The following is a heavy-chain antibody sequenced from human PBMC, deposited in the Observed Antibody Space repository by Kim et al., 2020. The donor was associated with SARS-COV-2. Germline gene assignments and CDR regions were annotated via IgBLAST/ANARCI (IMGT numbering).Heavy chain of an antibody. Sequence: GGSLRLSCAASGFTFDDYAMHWVRQAPGKGPEWVSGISWNSGSIGYADSVKGRFTISRDNAKNSLSLQMNSLRAEDTALYYCAKGTWDSWYRFDYWGQGTLVTVSA. CDR3: AKGTWDSWYRFDY. D-gene: IGHD6-13*01. CDR2: ISWNSGSI. J-gene: IGHJ4*02. CDR1: GFTFDDYA. V-gene: IGHV3-9*01.